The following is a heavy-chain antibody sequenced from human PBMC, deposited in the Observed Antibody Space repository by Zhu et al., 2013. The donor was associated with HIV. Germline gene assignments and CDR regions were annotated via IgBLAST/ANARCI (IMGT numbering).Heavy chain of an antibody. CDR2: IIPIFGTA. J-gene: IGHJ5*02. CDR1: GGTFSSYA. D-gene: IGHD3-3*01. Sequence: QVQLVQSGAEVKKPGSSVKVSCKASGGTFSSYAISWVRQAPGQGLEWMGGIIPIFGTANYAQKFQGRVTITADESTSTAYMELSSLRSEDTAVYYCAITYYDFWSGYSLFNWFDPWGRGNPGHRLL. V-gene: IGHV1-69*01. CDR3: AITYYDFWSGYSLFNWFDP.